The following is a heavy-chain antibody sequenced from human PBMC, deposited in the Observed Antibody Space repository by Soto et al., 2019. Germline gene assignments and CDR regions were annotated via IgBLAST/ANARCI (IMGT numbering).Heavy chain of an antibody. J-gene: IGHJ6*02. CDR2: ISYDGSNK. CDR1: GFTFSSYG. D-gene: IGHD4-17*01. Sequence: GGSLRLSCAASGFTFSSYGMHWVRQAPGKGLEWVAVISYDGSNKYYADSVKGRFTISRDNSKNTLYLQMNSLRAEDTAVYYCAKENYGDFPMGGYYYYGMDVWGQGTTVTVSS. CDR3: AKENYGDFPMGGYYYYGMDV. V-gene: IGHV3-30*18.